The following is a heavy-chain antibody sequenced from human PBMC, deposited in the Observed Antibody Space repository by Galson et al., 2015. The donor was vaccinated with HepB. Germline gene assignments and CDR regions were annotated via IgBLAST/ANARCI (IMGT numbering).Heavy chain of an antibody. CDR2: IYYSGST. CDR3: ARHEGWFGELFHTPSPGFDP. D-gene: IGHD3-10*01. J-gene: IGHJ5*02. CDR1: GGSISSSSYY. Sequence: ETLSLTCTVSGGSISSSSYYWGWIRQPPGKGLEWIGSIYYSGSTYYNPSLKSRVTISVDTSKNQFSLKLSSVTAADTAVYYCARHEGWFGELFHTPSPGFDPWGQGTLVTVSS. V-gene: IGHV4-39*01.